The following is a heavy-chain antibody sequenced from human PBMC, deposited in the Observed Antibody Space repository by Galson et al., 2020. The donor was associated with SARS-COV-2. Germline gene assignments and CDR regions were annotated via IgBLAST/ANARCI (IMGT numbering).Heavy chain of an antibody. V-gene: IGHV3-21*01. Sequence: GESLKISCAASGFTFSSYSMNWVRQAPGQGLEWVSSISSSSSYIYYADSVKGRFTISRDNAKNSLYLQMNSLRAEDTAVYYCARDTAMVSTILFDYWGQGTLVTVSS. CDR2: ISSSSSYI. D-gene: IGHD5-18*01. CDR1: GFTFSSYS. J-gene: IGHJ4*02. CDR3: ARDTAMVSTILFDY.